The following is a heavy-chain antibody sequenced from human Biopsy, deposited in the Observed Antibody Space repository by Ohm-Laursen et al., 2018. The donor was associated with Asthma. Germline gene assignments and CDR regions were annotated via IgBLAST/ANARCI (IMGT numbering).Heavy chain of an antibody. V-gene: IGHV4-34*01. D-gene: IGHD1-26*01. Sequence: GTLSLTCPVYGGSFSSNYWSWIRQTPGKGLEWFGGTPPSGYTHYNPFLRSRSTLSVDTSNNQFSLRLTSVTAADTAVYYCARGSSSRLSQWELLVSGGKRAHSYYGMDVWGQGTTVTVSS. CDR1: GGSFSSNY. CDR2: TPPSGYT. J-gene: IGHJ6*02. CDR3: ARGSSSRLSQWELLVSGGKRAHSYYGMDV.